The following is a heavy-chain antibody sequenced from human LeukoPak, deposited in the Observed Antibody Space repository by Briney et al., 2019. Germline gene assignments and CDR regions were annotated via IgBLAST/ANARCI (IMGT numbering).Heavy chain of an antibody. J-gene: IGHJ3*02. V-gene: IGHV3-33*06. CDR3: AKDYDAFDI. CDR2: IWYDGSNK. CDR1: GFTFSSYG. Sequence: GGSLRLSCAASGFTFSSYGMHWVRQAPGKGLEWVAVIWYDGSNKYYAYSVKGRFTISRDNSKNTLYLQMNSLRAEDTAVYYCAKDYDAFDIWGQGTMVTVSS.